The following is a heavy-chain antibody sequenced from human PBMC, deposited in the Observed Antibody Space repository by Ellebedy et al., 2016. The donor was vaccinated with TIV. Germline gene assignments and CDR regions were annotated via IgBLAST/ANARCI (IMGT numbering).Heavy chain of an antibody. CDR1: GYTFTSYG. D-gene: IGHD2-2*01. CDR3: ARGVVVVPAAMLYMVRVWFDP. J-gene: IGHJ5*02. Sequence: SVKVSCXASGYTFTSYGISWVRQAPGQGLEWMGGIIPIFGTANYAQKFQGRVTMTEDTSTDTAYMELSSLRSEDTAVYYCARGVVVVPAAMLYMVRVWFDPWGQGTLVTVSS. V-gene: IGHV1-69*06. CDR2: IIPIFGTA.